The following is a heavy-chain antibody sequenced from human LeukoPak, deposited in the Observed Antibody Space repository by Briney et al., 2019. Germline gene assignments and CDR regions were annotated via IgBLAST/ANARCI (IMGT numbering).Heavy chain of an antibody. Sequence: GGSLRLSCAASGFTFSSYSMNWVRQAPGKGLEWVSYISSSSSTIYYADSVKGRFTISRDNAKNSLYLQMNSLRAEDTAVYYCARDVENYYDSSGVAGYWGQGTLVTVSS. V-gene: IGHV3-48*01. J-gene: IGHJ4*02. D-gene: IGHD3-22*01. CDR2: ISSSSSTI. CDR3: ARDVENYYDSSGVAGY. CDR1: GFTFSSYS.